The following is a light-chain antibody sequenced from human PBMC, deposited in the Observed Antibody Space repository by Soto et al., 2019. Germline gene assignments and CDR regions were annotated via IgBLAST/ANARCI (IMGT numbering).Light chain of an antibody. Sequence: QSVLTQPASVSGSPGQSVTISCTGASSDVGGNDYVSWYQQHPGKAPKLILYEVNNRPSGVSNHFSGSKSGNTASLIISGLQADDEAEYYCSSYSTTSTLVFGSGTKVTVL. V-gene: IGLV2-14*01. CDR1: SSDVGGNDY. CDR3: SSYSTTSTLV. CDR2: EVN. J-gene: IGLJ1*01.